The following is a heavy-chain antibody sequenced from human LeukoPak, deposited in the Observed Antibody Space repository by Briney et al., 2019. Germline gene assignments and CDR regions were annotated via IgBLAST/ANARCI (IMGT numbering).Heavy chain of an antibody. Sequence: PSETLSLTCVVSGYPISSGYHWGWIRQPPGEGLEWIGSVYRSGSTYYNPSLKSRVTISVDTSKNQISLKVRSVTAADTAVYYCARENWVFDYWGQGILVTV. CDR1: GYPISSGYH. CDR2: VYRSGST. J-gene: IGHJ4*02. D-gene: IGHD7-27*01. V-gene: IGHV4-38-2*02. CDR3: ARENWVFDY.